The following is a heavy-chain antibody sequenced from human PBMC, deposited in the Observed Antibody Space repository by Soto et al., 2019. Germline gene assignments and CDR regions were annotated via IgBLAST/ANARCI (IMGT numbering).Heavy chain of an antibody. V-gene: IGHV3-15*07. Sequence: EVQLVESGGGLVKPGGSLRLSCAASGFTFSNAWMNWVRQAPGKGLEWVGRLKSKTDGGTTDYTTPVKGRFTISRDDSKNTLYLEMNSLKVEDTAVYYCTTDRWFGELLYYYGMDVWGQGTTVTVSS. CDR2: LKSKTDGGTT. CDR3: TTDRWFGELLYYYGMDV. CDR1: GFTFSNAW. D-gene: IGHD3-10*01. J-gene: IGHJ6*02.